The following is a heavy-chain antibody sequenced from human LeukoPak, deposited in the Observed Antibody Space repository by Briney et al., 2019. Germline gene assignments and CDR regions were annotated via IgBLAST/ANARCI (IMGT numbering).Heavy chain of an antibody. CDR3: ARDRGSTILDY. D-gene: IGHD5-24*01. CDR1: GGSISSGGYY. V-gene: IGHV4-31*03. Sequence: SQTLSLTCTVSGGSISSGGYYWSWLRQHPGQGLEWIGYIYYSGSTYYNPSLRSRVTISVDTSKNQFSLKLSSVTAADTAVYYCARDRGSTILDYWGQGTLVTVSS. CDR2: IYYSGST. J-gene: IGHJ4*02.